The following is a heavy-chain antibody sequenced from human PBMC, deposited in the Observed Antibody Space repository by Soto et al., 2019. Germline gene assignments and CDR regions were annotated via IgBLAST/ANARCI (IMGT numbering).Heavy chain of an antibody. Sequence: ESLKISCQGSGYTFSNHFITWFGQFRGEGVEWMGRIDPSDSSTKYSPSFEGHVTISCDKSIRTAYLQWNTLKASDTAIYYCARQRYIAYDSVGYFDYWGQGTLVTVSS. CDR1: GYTFSNHF. D-gene: IGHD5-12*01. J-gene: IGHJ4*02. CDR2: IDPSDSST. V-gene: IGHV5-10-1*01. CDR3: ARQRYIAYDSVGYFDY.